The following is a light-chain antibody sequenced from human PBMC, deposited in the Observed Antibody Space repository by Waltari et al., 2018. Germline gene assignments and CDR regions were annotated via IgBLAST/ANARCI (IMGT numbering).Light chain of an antibody. V-gene: IGLV3-1*01. CDR2: QDT. J-gene: IGLJ2*01. CDR3: QSWDSTTVV. CDR1: KLGDKY. Sequence: SYELTQSPSVSVSPGQTATITCSGDKLGDKYVCWYQQKPGQSPVMVIYQDTKRPSGLPDRFSGSNSGNTATLTISGTQALDEADDYCQSWDSTTVVCGGGTKLAVL.